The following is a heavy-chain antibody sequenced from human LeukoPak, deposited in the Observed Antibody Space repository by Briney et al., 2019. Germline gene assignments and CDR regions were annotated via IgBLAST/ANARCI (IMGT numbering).Heavy chain of an antibody. V-gene: IGHV4-39*01. CDR3: ARVGYCTNGVCSQRIFDY. CDR2: IYYSGST. J-gene: IGHJ4*02. D-gene: IGHD2-8*01. CDR1: GGSISSSGYY. Sequence: PSETLSLTCTVSGGSISSSGYYWGWIRQPPGKGLEWIGSIYYSGSTYYNPSLKSRVTISVDTSKNQFSLKLSSVTAADTAVYYCARVGYCTNGVCSQRIFDYWGQGTLVTVSS.